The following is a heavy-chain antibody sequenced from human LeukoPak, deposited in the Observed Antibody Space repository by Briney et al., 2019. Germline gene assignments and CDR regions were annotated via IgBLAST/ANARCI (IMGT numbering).Heavy chain of an antibody. D-gene: IGHD1-14*01. J-gene: IGHJ4*02. V-gene: IGHV3-49*04. CDR1: GFTFGDYA. CDR2: IRSKAYGGTI. CDR3: TREGARGIFDY. Sequence: HPGGSLRLSCEVSGFTFGDYAMTWVRQAPGKGLEWVGFIRSKAYGGTIEYAASVRGRFTISRDDSKSIAYLQMNSLKTEDTAVYYCTREGARGIFDYWGQGTLVTVSS.